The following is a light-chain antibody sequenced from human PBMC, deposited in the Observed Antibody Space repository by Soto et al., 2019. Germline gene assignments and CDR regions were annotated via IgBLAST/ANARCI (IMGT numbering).Light chain of an antibody. CDR3: SSYTTGSAEV. J-gene: IGLJ1*01. CDR2: DVN. V-gene: IGLV2-14*03. Sequence: HSVLNQPASVFWSPVQAIALSLPWNSSVVGAYGFVSWYQQHPGKAPKLLIYDVNNRPSGISSRFSGSKSGNTASLTISGLQAEDEAEYYCSSYTTGSAEVFGTGTKVTVL. CDR1: SSVVGAYGF.